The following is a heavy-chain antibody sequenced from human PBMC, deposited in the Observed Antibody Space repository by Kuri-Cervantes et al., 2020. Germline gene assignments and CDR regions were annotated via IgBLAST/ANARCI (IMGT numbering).Heavy chain of an antibody. CDR2: ISYDGSNK. CDR3: AREVYCSSTSCYSFDYYYYGMDV. D-gene: IGHD2-2*02. V-gene: IGHV3-30-3*01. J-gene: IGHJ6*02. Sequence: SLSLFCGACVFICSSYAMHWVRQAPGKGLEWVAVISYDGSNKYYADSVKGRFTISRDNSKNTLYLQMNSLRAEDTAVYYCAREVYCSSTSCYSFDYYYYGMDVWGQGTTVTVSS. CDR1: VFICSSYA.